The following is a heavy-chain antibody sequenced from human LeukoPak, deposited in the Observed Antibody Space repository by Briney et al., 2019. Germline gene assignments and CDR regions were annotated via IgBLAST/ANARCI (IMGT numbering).Heavy chain of an antibody. D-gene: IGHD1-26*01. Sequence: SETLSLTCAVYGGSFSGYYWSWIRQPPGKGLEWIGEINHSGSTNYNPSLKSRVTISVDTSKNQFSLKLSSVTAADTAVYYCARGRVGATVRGPDYWGQGTLVTVSS. V-gene: IGHV4-34*01. J-gene: IGHJ4*02. CDR2: INHSGST. CDR3: ARGRVGATVRGPDY. CDR1: GGSFSGYY.